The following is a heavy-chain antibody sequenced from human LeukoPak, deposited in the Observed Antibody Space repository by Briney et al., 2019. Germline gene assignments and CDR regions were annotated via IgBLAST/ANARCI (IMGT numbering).Heavy chain of an antibody. D-gene: IGHD6-13*01. Sequence: MSSETLSLTCTVSGGSISGYYWSWIRQPAGKGLEWIGQIYISGSTNYDPSLKSRVTMSGDTSKNQFSLKLSSVTAADTAVYYCVRGGSKAAATFDYWGQGTLVTVS. CDR3: VRGGSKAAATFDY. CDR1: GGSISGYY. CDR2: IYISGST. V-gene: IGHV4-4*07. J-gene: IGHJ4*02.